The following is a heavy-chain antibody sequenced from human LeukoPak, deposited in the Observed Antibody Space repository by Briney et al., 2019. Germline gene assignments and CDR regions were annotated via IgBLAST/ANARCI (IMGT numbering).Heavy chain of an antibody. V-gene: IGHV3-11*06. CDR1: GFTFSDYY. Sequence: GGSLRLSCAASGFTFSDYYMSWIRQAPGKGLEWVSYISSSSSYTNYADSVKGRFTISRDNAKNSLYLQMNSLRAEDTAVYYCARGGRLRLLDYWGQGTLVTVSS. D-gene: IGHD5-12*01. CDR3: ARGGRLRLLDY. J-gene: IGHJ4*02. CDR2: ISSSSSYT.